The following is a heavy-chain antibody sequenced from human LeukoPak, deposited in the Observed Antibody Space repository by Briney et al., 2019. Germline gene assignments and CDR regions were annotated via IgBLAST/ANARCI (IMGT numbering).Heavy chain of an antibody. V-gene: IGHV3-23*01. J-gene: IGHJ6*03. Sequence: PGGSLRLSCAASGFTFSDYYMSWVRQAPGKGLEWVSAISGSGGSTYYADSVKGRFTISRDNSKNTLYLQMNSLRAEDTAVYYCAKLPGDYYGSGYYMDVWGKGTTVTISS. D-gene: IGHD3-10*01. CDR1: GFTFSDYY. CDR2: ISGSGGST. CDR3: AKLPGDYYGSGYYMDV.